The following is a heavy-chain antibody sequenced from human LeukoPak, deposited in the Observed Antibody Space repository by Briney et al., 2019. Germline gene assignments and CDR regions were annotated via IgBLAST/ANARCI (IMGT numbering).Heavy chain of an antibody. CDR2: IYPGDSDT. CDR1: GYSFTSYW. J-gene: IGHJ4*02. D-gene: IGHD2-2*01. V-gene: IGHV5-51*01. Sequence: GESLTISCKGSGYSFTSYWIGWVRQMPGKGLEWMGIIYPGDSDTRYSPSFQGQVTISADKSISTAYLQWSSLKASDTAMYYCARPYCSSTSCQEGLGYWGQGTLVTVSS. CDR3: ARPYCSSTSCQEGLGY.